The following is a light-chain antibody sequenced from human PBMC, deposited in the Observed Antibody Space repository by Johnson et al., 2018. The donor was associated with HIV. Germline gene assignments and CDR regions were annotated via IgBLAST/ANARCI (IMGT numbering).Light chain of an antibody. CDR2: ENN. J-gene: IGLJ1*01. CDR3: GTWDDSLKFV. V-gene: IGLV1-51*01. CDR1: SSNIGKHY. Sequence: QSVLTQPPSVSAAPVQKVTISCSGSSSNIGKHYVSWYQQLPGKASKLLIYENNERPSGIPDRFPGSKSGTSATLGITGLHTGDQADYYCGTWDDSLKFVFGTGTKVTVL.